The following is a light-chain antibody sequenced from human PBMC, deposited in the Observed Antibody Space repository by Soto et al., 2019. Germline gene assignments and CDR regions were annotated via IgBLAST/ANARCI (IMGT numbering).Light chain of an antibody. V-gene: IGKV3-15*01. Sequence: EIVMTQSPATLSVSPGERATLSCRASQSVSNLLAWYQQKPGQAPRLLIYDASTRATGIPARFSGSGSGTEFTLTISSLQSEDFAVYYCQQYYNWWTFGQGTKVEIK. J-gene: IGKJ1*01. CDR1: QSVSNL. CDR2: DAS. CDR3: QQYYNWWT.